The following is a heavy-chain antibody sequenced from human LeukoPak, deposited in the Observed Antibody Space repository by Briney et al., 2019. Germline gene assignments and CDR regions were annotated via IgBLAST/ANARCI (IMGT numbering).Heavy chain of an antibody. V-gene: IGHV1-18*01. CDR3: ARMRGSSGYSGLGY. CDR1: GYTFTSYG. CDR2: VSAYNGNT. J-gene: IGHJ4*02. D-gene: IGHD3-22*01. Sequence: ASVKVSCKASGYTFTSYGISWVRQAPGQGLEWMGWVSAYNGNTNYAQKLQGRVTMTTDTSTSTAYMELRSLRSDDTAVYYCARMRGSSGYSGLGYWGQGTLVTVSS.